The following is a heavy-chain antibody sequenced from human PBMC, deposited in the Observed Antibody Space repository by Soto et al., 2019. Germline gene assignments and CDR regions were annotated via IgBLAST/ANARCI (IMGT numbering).Heavy chain of an antibody. CDR1: GGSISSGGYS. CDR2: IYHSGNI. V-gene: IGHV4-30-2*01. Sequence: TLSLTCAVSGGSISSGGYSWSWIRQPPGKGLEWIGYIYHSGNIYYNPSLKSRVTISVDRSKNQFSLKLSSVTAADTAVYYGARVRDYWGQGTLVNVSS. J-gene: IGHJ4*02. CDR3: ARVRDY.